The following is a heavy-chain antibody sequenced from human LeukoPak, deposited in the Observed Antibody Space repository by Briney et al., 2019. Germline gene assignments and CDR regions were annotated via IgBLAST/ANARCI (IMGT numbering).Heavy chain of an antibody. V-gene: IGHV3-43*02. CDR2: ISGDGATT. J-gene: IGHJ4*02. CDR1: GFTFDDYA. CDR3: ATDRL. Sequence: GGSLRLSCAASGFTFDDYAMHWVRQAPGKGLEWVSLISGDGATTYYAASVKGRFTISRDNAKNTVYLQMNSLRVEDTAVYYCATDRLWGQGTLVTVSS. D-gene: IGHD6-19*01.